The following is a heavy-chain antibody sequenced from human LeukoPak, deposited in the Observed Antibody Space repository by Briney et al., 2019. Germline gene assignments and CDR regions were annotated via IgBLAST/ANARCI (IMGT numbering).Heavy chain of an antibody. V-gene: IGHV3-48*04. Sequence: GGPLRLSCAASGFTLSNYGMNWVRQAPGKGLEWVSYIASRTTTKKYADSVKGRFSISRDNAENSVFLQMNSLRAEDTAMYYCVRDSSVTTLVPFYFDSWGQGTLVTVSA. J-gene: IGHJ4*02. CDR2: IASRTTTK. CDR3: VRDSSVTTLVPFYFDS. D-gene: IGHD4-17*01. CDR1: GFTLSNYG.